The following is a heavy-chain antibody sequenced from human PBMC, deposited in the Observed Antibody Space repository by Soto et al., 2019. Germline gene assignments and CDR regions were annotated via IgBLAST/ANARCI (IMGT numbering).Heavy chain of an antibody. CDR3: VREGYYDSSGYYPGWFDP. J-gene: IGHJ5*02. CDR2: IIPFSGTA. CDR1: EDTLSSYA. V-gene: IGHV1-69*06. Sequence: SVKVSCKASEDTLSSYAISWVRQAPGQGLEWMGGIIPFSGTANYAQKFQGRVTITADKSTGTAYMELSSLRSEDTAVYYCVREGYYDSSGYYPGWFDPWGQGTLVTVSS. D-gene: IGHD3-22*01.